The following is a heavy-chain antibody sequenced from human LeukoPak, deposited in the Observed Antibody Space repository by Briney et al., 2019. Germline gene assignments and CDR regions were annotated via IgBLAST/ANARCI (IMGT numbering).Heavy chain of an antibody. Sequence: SETLSLTCTVSGGSIGSSSYYWGWIRQPPGKGLEWIGSIYYSGSTYYNPSLKSRVTISVDTSKNQFSLKLSSVTAADTAVYYCASRSSSGYSYGYREDYWGQGTLVTVSS. CDR3: ASRSSSGYSYGYREDY. D-gene: IGHD5-18*01. V-gene: IGHV4-39*01. J-gene: IGHJ4*02. CDR2: IYYSGST. CDR1: GGSIGSSSYY.